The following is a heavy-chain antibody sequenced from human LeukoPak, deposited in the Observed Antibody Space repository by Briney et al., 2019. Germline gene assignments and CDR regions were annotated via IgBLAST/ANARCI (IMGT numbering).Heavy chain of an antibody. CDR2: IVVGSGNT. V-gene: IGHV1-58*02. CDR3: AAGTPNIVAHDAFDI. D-gene: IGHD5-12*01. J-gene: IGHJ3*02. CDR1: GFTFTSSA. Sequence: SVKLSCKASGFTFTSSAMQWVRQARGQRLEWIGWIVVGSGNTNYAQKFQERVTIIRDMSTSTAYMELSSLRYEDTAVYYCAAGTPNIVAHDAFDIWGQGTMVSVSS.